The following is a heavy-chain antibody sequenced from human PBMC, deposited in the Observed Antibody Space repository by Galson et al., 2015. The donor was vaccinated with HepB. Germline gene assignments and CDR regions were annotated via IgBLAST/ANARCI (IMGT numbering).Heavy chain of an antibody. J-gene: IGHJ6*02. CDR3: ARGGATYGMDV. Sequence: SVKVSCKASGYTFTGYYMHWVRQAPGEGLEWMGRINPNSGDTNYAQKFQGRVTMTRDTSISTAYMDLSRLTSDDTAIYYCARGGATYGMDVWGQGTTITVSS. V-gene: IGHV1-2*06. CDR1: GYTFTGYY. D-gene: IGHD1-26*01. CDR2: INPNSGDT.